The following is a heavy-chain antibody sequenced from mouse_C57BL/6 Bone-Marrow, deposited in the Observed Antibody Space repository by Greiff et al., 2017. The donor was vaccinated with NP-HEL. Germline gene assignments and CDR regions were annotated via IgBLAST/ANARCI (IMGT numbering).Heavy chain of an antibody. D-gene: IGHD2-3*01. CDR2: ISDGGSYT. V-gene: IGHV5-4*01. Sequence: EVQGVESGGGLVKPGGSLKLSCAASGFTFSSYAMSWVRQTPEKRLEWVATISDGGSYTYYPDNVKGRFTFSRDNAKNKLYLQMSHLKSEDTAMYYCARDEGYYRYFDVWGTGTTVTVSS. CDR1: GFTFSSYA. CDR3: ARDEGYYRYFDV. J-gene: IGHJ1*03.